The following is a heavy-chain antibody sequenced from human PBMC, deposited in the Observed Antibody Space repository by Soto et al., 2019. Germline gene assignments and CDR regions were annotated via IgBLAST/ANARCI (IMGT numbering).Heavy chain of an antibody. D-gene: IGHD3-10*01. CDR1: GFTFSNAW. J-gene: IGHJ6*02. Sequence: PGGSLRLSCAASGFTFSNAWMNWVRQAPGKGLEWVGRIKSKTDGGTTDYAAPVKGRFTISRDDSKNTLYLQMNSLKTEDTAVYYCTRWGFGELIQYYYYGMDVWGQGTTVTVSS. V-gene: IGHV3-15*07. CDR3: TRWGFGELIQYYYYGMDV. CDR2: IKSKTDGGTT.